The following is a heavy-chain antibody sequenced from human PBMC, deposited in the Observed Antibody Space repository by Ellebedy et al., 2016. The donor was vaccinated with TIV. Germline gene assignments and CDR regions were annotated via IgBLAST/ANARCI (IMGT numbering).Heavy chain of an antibody. CDR2: IYHSGST. V-gene: IGHV4-38-2*02. D-gene: IGHD2-2*01. CDR1: GYSISSGYY. J-gene: IGHJ4*02. CDR3: ARVFCSSTSCYALNLDY. Sequence: MPSETLSLTCTVSGYSISSGYYWGWIRQPPGKGLEWIGSIYHSGSTYYNPSLKSRVTISVDTSKNQFSLKLSSVTAADTAVYYCARVFCSSTSCYALNLDYWGQGTQVTVSS.